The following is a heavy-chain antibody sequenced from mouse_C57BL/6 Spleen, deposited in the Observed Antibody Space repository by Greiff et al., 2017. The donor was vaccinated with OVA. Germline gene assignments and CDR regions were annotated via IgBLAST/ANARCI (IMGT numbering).Heavy chain of an antibody. CDR2: IDPETGGT. V-gene: IGHV1-15*01. CDR1: GYTFTDYE. J-gene: IGHJ2*01. Sequence: SGAELVRPGASVTLSCKASGYTFTDYEMHWVKQTPVHGLEWIGAIDPETGGTAYNQKFKGKAILTADKSSSTAYMELRSLTSEDSAVYYCTRRNYGSSYGYWGQGTTLTVSS. CDR3: TRRNYGSSYGY. D-gene: IGHD1-1*01.